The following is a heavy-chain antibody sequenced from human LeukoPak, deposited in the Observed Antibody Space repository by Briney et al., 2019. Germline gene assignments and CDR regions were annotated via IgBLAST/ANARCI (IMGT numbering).Heavy chain of an antibody. CDR2: INHIGNT. V-gene: IGHV4-34*01. Sequence: PSETLSLTCAVYGGSFSGYFWSWIRQPPGKGPEYIGEINHIGNTGYNPSLKSRVTISVDTSKNQFSLKLSSVTAADTAVYYCAREKHYYGSGSYLDYWGQGTLVTVSS. J-gene: IGHJ4*02. CDR1: GGSFSGYF. CDR3: AREKHYYGSGSYLDY. D-gene: IGHD3-10*01.